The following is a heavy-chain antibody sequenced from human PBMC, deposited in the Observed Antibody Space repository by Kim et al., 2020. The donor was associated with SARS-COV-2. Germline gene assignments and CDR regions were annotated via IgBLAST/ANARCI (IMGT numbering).Heavy chain of an antibody. D-gene: IGHD2-2*01. CDR3: SRAFYCSSTSCYHTGWFDP. Sequence: SETLSLTCTVSGGSISSYYWSWIRQPPGKGLEWIGYIYYSGSTNYNPSLKSRVTISVDTSKNQFSLKLSSVTAADTAGYYCSRAFYCSSTSCYHTGWFDP. V-gene: IGHV4-59*01. CDR2: IYYSGST. CDR1: GGSISSYY. J-gene: IGHJ5*02.